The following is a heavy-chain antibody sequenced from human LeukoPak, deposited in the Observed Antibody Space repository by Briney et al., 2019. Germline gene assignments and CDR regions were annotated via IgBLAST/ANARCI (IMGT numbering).Heavy chain of an antibody. CDR1: GFTFSSYG. Sequence: PGGSLRLSCAASGFTFSSYGMSWVRQAPGKGLEWVSAISGSGGITYYADSVKGRFTISRDNSKNTLYLQMNSLRAEDTAVYYCAKDVDTMIVVVSGPFDYWGQGTLVTVSS. J-gene: IGHJ4*02. V-gene: IGHV3-23*01. CDR3: AKDVDTMIVVVSGPFDY. CDR2: ISGSGGIT. D-gene: IGHD3-22*01.